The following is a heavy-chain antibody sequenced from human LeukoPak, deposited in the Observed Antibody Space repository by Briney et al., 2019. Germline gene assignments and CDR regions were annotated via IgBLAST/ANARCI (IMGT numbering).Heavy chain of an antibody. CDR2: ISSTSNYI. Sequence: GGSLRLSCAASGFTFSSYDMNWVRQAPGKGLEWVSSISSTSNYINYADSVKGRFTISRDNAKSSPYLQMNSLRVEDTAVYYCARTVFGAYNWFDPWGQGALVTVSS. V-gene: IGHV3-21*01. CDR3: ARTVFGAYNWFDP. CDR1: GFTFSSYD. D-gene: IGHD3-3*01. J-gene: IGHJ5*02.